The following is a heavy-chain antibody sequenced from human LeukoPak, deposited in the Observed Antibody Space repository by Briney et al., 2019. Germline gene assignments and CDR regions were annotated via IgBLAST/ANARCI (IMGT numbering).Heavy chain of an antibody. CDR3: AKSDWLLGDAFDI. Sequence: SETLSLTCTVSGGSISSSSYYWGWIRQPPGKGLEWIGSIYYSGSTYYNPSLKSRVTISVDTSKNQFSLKLSSVTAADTAVYYCAKSDWLLGDAFDIWGQGTMVTVSS. D-gene: IGHD3/OR15-3a*01. V-gene: IGHV4-39*07. CDR1: GGSISSSSYY. CDR2: IYYSGST. J-gene: IGHJ3*02.